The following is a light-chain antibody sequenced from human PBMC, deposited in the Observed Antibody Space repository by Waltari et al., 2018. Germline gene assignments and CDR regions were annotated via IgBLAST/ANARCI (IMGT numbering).Light chain of an antibody. J-gene: IGLJ2*01. V-gene: IGLV3-25*03. CDR2: KDT. Sequence: SYELSQQTSVSVSPGQTARINCSGAALAKEFAYWYQQKAGQAPVMGMFKDTERPSGIPARFSGSSSGTTVTLTSSGVQAEDEADYYCQSSDNSGTFVIFAGGTKVTVL. CDR3: QSSDNSGTFVI. CDR1: ALAKEF.